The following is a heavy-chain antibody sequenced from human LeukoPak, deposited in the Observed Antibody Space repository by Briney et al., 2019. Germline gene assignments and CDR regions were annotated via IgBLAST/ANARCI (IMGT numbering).Heavy chain of an antibody. V-gene: IGHV4-4*07. Sequence: SETLSLTCTVSGGSISSYYWSWIRQPAGKGLEWIGRINTSGSSNYNPSLRSRVTMSVDTSKNQFSLNLSSVTAADTAVYYCARDRGSGAYCGGDCYSSYFDDWGRGTLVTVSS. D-gene: IGHD2-21*02. J-gene: IGHJ4*02. CDR1: GGSISSYY. CDR3: ARDRGSGAYCGGDCYSSYFDD. CDR2: INTSGSS.